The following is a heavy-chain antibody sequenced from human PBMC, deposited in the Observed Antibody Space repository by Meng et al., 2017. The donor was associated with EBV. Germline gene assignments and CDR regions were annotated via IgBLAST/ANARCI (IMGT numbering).Heavy chain of an antibody. Sequence: GHVVQSGAGVKKPGSSVKVSCKASGGTFSSYAISWVRQAPGQGLEWMGGIIPIFGTANYAQKFQGRVTITADKSTSTAYMELSSLRSEDTAVYYCARAEIAAAGRLDYWGQGTLVTVSS. CDR2: IIPIFGTA. D-gene: IGHD6-13*01. CDR1: GGTFSSYA. J-gene: IGHJ4*02. CDR3: ARAEIAAAGRLDY. V-gene: IGHV1-69*06.